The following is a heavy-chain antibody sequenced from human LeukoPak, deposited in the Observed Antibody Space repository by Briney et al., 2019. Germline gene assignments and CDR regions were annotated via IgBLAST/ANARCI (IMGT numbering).Heavy chain of an antibody. CDR3: ARQGIAGGGADS. Sequence: PGGSLRLSCAASGFTFSSYEMNWVRQAPGKGLEWVSYVSSSCSTIYYADSVKGRFTISRDNAKNSLYLQMNSLRAEDTAVYYCARQGIAGGGADSWGQGTLVTVSS. CDR2: VSSSCSTI. V-gene: IGHV3-48*03. CDR1: GFTFSSYE. D-gene: IGHD6-13*01. J-gene: IGHJ4*02.